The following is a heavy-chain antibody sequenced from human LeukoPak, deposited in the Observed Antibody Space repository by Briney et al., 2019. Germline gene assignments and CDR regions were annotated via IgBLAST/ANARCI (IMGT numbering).Heavy chain of an antibody. CDR3: AKDLYSSGWYRVNYYYYDMDV. D-gene: IGHD6-19*01. J-gene: IGHJ6*02. CDR1: GFTFSSYG. Sequence: GGSLRLSCAASGFTFSSYGMHWVRQAPGKGLEWVAVISYDGSNKYYADSVKGRFTISRDNSKNTLYLQMNSLRAEDTAVYYCAKDLYSSGWYRVNYYYYDMDVWGQGTTVTVSS. CDR2: ISYDGSNK. V-gene: IGHV3-30*18.